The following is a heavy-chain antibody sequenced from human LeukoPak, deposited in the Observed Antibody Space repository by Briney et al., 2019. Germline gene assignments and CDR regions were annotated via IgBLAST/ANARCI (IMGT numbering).Heavy chain of an antibody. J-gene: IGHJ4*02. CDR3: ARLRFSSSGSNFDY. CDR2: VNPSTGDT. Sequence: ASVKVSCTASGYTFSSYEIHWVRQATGQGPEWMGRVNPSTGDTTYGQKFQDRISITRDTSRRSSDMELNTLRSEDTAIYYCARLRFSSSGSNFDYWGQGTLVTVSS. CDR1: GYTFSSYE. V-gene: IGHV1-8*03. D-gene: IGHD6-19*01.